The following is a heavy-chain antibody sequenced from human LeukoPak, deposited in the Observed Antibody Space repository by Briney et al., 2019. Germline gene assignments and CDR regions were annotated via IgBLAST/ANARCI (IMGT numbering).Heavy chain of an antibody. CDR3: ATDRNSGKYYDY. CDR2: ISGGGGET. J-gene: IGHJ4*02. Sequence: PGGSLRLSCAASGFTFSSYGMNWVRQAPGKGLEWVSSISGGGGETYYADSVKGRFTISRDNSKNTLYLQMNSLRAEDTAVYYCATDRNSGKYYDYWGQGTLVPSPQ. CDR1: GFTFSSYG. D-gene: IGHD1-26*01. V-gene: IGHV3-23*01.